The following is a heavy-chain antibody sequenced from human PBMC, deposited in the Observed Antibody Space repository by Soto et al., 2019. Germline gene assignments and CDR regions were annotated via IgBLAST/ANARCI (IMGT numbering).Heavy chain of an antibody. Sequence: QLQLVQSAAEVKKPGASVRVSCKASGYPFIKYGISWIRQAPDQGLEWMGWIKVDSGYTNYAQKFQGRVTMTTDTSSDTAFMELRSLRSDDTAVYYCATSYDSGFDPWGQGTLVSVSS. V-gene: IGHV1-18*04. CDR2: IKVDSGYT. CDR3: ATSYDSGFDP. J-gene: IGHJ5*02. D-gene: IGHD5-12*01. CDR1: GYPFIKYG.